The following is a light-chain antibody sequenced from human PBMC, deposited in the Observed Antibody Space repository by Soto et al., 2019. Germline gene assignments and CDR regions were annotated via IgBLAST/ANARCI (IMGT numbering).Light chain of an antibody. J-gene: IGKJ4*01. Sequence: IRMTQSPSSFSASTGDRVTITCRASQGISSYLAWYQQKPGKAPKLLIYAASTLQSGVPSRFSGSGSGTDFTLTISCLQSEDFATYYCQQYYSYPRTFGGGTKVEIK. CDR3: QQYYSYPRT. CDR2: AAS. V-gene: IGKV1-8*01. CDR1: QGISSY.